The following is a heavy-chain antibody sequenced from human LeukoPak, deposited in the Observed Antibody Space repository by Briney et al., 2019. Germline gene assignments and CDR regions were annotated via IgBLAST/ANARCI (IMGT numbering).Heavy chain of an antibody. Sequence: SVTLSLTCTVSGGSISSSSAFGGSIRQPPGKGLEWIGSIYYSKNTYYNPSLKSRVTISADTSKNQFSLTLGSVSATDTAVYYCVSPRGFSYGYFDYWGQGTLVTVSS. V-gene: IGHV4-39*01. CDR2: IYYSKNT. CDR3: VSPRGFSYGYFDY. J-gene: IGHJ4*02. CDR1: GGSISSSSAF. D-gene: IGHD5-18*01.